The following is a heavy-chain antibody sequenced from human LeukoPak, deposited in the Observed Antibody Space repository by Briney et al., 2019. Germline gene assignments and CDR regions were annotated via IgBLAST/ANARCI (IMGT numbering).Heavy chain of an antibody. D-gene: IGHD7-27*01. CDR2: IYYSGST. V-gene: IGHV4-59*08. Sequence: SETLSLTCTVSGGSISSYYWSWIRQPPGKGLEWIGWIYYSGSTNYNPSLKSRVTISVDTSKNQFSLKLSSVTAADTAFYYCATHKANWDTRFDYSGQGTVVTVSS. CDR3: ATHKANWDTRFDY. J-gene: IGHJ4*02. CDR1: GGSISSYY.